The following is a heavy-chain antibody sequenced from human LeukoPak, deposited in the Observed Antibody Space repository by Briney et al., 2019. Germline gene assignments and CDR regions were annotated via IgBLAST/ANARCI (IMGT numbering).Heavy chain of an antibody. Sequence: ASVKVSCKASGYTFTGYYMHWVRQAPGQGLEWMGRINPNSGGTNYAQKFQGRVTMTRDMSISTAYMELSRLRSDDTAVYYCASWEVGATTGNWFDPWGQGTLVTVSS. D-gene: IGHD1-26*01. V-gene: IGHV1-2*06. CDR3: ASWEVGATTGNWFDP. CDR2: INPNSGGT. J-gene: IGHJ5*02. CDR1: GYTFTGYY.